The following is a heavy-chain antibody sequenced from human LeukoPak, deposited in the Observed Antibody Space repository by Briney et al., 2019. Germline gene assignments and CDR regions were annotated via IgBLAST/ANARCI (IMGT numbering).Heavy chain of an antibody. CDR2: IYYSGST. CDR1: GGSISSYY. Sequence: SETPSLTRTVSGGSISSYYWSWIRQPPGKGPEWIGYIYYSGSTNYNPSLKSRVTISVDTSKNQFSLKLSSVTAADTAVYYCAREGGVGGATLNWGQGTLVTVSS. CDR3: AREGGVGGATLN. J-gene: IGHJ4*02. V-gene: IGHV4-59*01. D-gene: IGHD3-16*01.